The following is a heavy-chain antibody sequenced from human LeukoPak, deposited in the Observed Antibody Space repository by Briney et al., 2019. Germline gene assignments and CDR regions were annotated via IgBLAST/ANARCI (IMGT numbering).Heavy chain of an antibody. CDR1: GFKVSIYG. D-gene: IGHD4-17*01. CDR2: LRYDGSNE. J-gene: IGHJ6*03. CDR3: AGGISTVTHYYYMDV. V-gene: IGHV3-30*02. Sequence: GGSLRLSCEASGFKVSIYGMHWVRQAPGKGLEWVAFLRYDGSNEYYADSVKGRFTISRDNAKNSLYLQMNSLRPEDTAVYYCAGGISTVTHYYYMDVWGKGTTVTVSS.